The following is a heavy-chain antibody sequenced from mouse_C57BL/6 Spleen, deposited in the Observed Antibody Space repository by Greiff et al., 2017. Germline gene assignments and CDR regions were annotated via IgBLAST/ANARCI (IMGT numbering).Heavy chain of an antibody. J-gene: IGHJ4*01. Sequence: EVQLQESGPGLVKPSQSLSLTCSVTGYSITSGYYWNWIRQFPGNKLEWMGYISYDGSNNYNPSLKNRISITRDTSKNQFFLKLNSVTTEDTATYYCARDDPSNWEDAMDYWGQGTSVTVSS. CDR2: ISYDGSN. CDR1: GYSITSGYY. D-gene: IGHD4-1*01. V-gene: IGHV3-6*01. CDR3: ARDDPSNWEDAMDY.